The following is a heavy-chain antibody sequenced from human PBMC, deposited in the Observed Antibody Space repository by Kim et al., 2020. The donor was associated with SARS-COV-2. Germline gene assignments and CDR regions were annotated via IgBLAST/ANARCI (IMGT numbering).Heavy chain of an antibody. Sequence: ASVKVSCKASGYTFTSYDINWVRQATGQGLEWMGWMNPNSGNTGYAQKFQGRVTMTRNTPISTAYMELSSLRYEDTAVYYCARGGLWFRELSTNFDYWGQGTLVTVSA. CDR2: MNPNSGNT. J-gene: IGHJ4*02. CDR3: ARGGLWFRELSTNFDY. CDR1: GYTFTSYD. D-gene: IGHD3-10*01. V-gene: IGHV1-8*01.